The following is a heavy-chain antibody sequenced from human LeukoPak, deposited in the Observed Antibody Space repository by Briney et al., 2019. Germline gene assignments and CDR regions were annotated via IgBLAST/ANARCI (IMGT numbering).Heavy chain of an antibody. Sequence: ASVKVSCKASGYTFTSYDINWARQATGQGLEWVGWMNPNSGNTGYAQKFQGRVTITRNTSISTAYMELSSLRSEDTAVYYCARGYYGSGSHNWFDPWGQGTLVTVSS. D-gene: IGHD3-10*01. V-gene: IGHV1-8*03. CDR2: MNPNSGNT. CDR1: GYTFTSYD. CDR3: ARGYYGSGSHNWFDP. J-gene: IGHJ5*02.